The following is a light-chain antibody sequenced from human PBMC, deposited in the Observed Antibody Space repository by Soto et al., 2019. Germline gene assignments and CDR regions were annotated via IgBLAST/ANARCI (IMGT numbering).Light chain of an antibody. Sequence: DVVMTQTPLSLSVAPGQPASISCKSSQSLLHTNGYNYLDWYLQKPGQSPQLLIYLVSNRASGLPDRFSGSGSGTDFTLKISRVEAEDVGVYYRMQGTHWPPTFGQGTKVDIK. J-gene: IGKJ1*01. CDR3: MQGTHWPPT. V-gene: IGKV2-28*01. CDR1: QSLLHTNGYNY. CDR2: LVS.